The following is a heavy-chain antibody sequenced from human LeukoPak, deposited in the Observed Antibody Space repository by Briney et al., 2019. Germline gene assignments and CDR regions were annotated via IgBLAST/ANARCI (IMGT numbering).Heavy chain of an antibody. CDR1: GYSLLEVA. D-gene: IGHD1-1*01. Sequence: ASVKVSCKVSGYSLLEVAMHWVRQAPGKGLEWVGSFDPEDGEDGETHYAQKFQGRATMTEDASTDTAYMVLNSLRSEDTAVYYCAMTDRYAGRPFDYWGQGTLVTVSS. J-gene: IGHJ4*02. CDR2: FDPEDGEDGET. CDR3: AMTDRYAGRPFDY. V-gene: IGHV1-24*01.